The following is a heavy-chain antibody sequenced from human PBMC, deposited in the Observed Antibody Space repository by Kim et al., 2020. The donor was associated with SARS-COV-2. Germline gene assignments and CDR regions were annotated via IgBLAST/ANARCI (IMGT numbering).Heavy chain of an antibody. D-gene: IGHD6-6*01. CDR3: ARDQGRIAARPEVGWFDP. CDR1: GYTFTSYY. Sequence: ASVKVSCKASGYTFTSYYMHWVRQAPGQGLEWMGIINPSGGSTSYAQQFQGRVTMTRDTSTSTVYMELSSLRSEDTAVYYCARDQGRIAARPEVGWFDPWGQGTLVTVS. V-gene: IGHV1-46*01. J-gene: IGHJ5*02. CDR2: INPSGGST.